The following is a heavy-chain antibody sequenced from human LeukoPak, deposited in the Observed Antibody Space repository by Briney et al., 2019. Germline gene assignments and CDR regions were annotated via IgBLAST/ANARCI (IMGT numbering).Heavy chain of an antibody. V-gene: IGHV4-34*01. CDR3: ASCRIAAAAIDAFDI. D-gene: IGHD6-13*01. J-gene: IGHJ3*02. CDR1: GGSFSGYY. CDR2: INHSGST. Sequence: SETLSLTCAVYGGSFSGYYWSWIRQPPGKGLEWIGEINHSGSTNYNPSLKSRVTISVDTSKNQFSLNLSSVTAADTAVYYCASCRIAAAAIDAFDIWGQGTMVTVSS.